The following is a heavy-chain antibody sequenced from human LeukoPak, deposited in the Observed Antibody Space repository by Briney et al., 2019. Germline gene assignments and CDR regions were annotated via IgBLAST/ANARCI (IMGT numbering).Heavy chain of an antibody. CDR1: GGSISSSSYY. J-gene: IGHJ4*02. CDR3: ARVGSDYYGSGSYYNGGNFDY. D-gene: IGHD3-10*01. CDR2: IYYSGST. Sequence: SETLSLTCTVSGGSISSSSYYWGWIRQPPGKGLEWIGSIYYSGSTYYNPSLKSRVTISVDTSKNQFSLKLSSVTAADTAVYYCARVGSDYYGSGSYYNGGNFDYWGQGTLVTASS. V-gene: IGHV4-39*07.